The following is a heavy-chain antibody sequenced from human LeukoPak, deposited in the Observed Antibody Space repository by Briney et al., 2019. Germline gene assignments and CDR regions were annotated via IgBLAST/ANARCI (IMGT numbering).Heavy chain of an antibody. CDR2: IYYSGST. CDR3: ARDPQRLRNYYVRDV. D-gene: IGHD4-17*01. J-gene: IGHJ6*04. V-gene: IGHV4-59*01. Sequence: SETLSLTCTVSGGSISSYYWSWIRQPPGKGLEWIGYIYYSGSTNYNPSLKSRVTISVDTSKNQFSLKLSSVTAADTAVYYCARDPQRLRNYYVRDVGAKGTRVPFS. CDR1: GGSISSYY.